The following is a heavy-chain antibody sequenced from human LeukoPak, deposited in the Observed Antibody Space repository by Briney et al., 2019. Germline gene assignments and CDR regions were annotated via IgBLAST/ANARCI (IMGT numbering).Heavy chain of an antibody. J-gene: IGHJ4*02. Sequence: GGSLRLSCAASGFTVSRNYMSWVRQAPGKGLEWLSIVYSGGSTYYADSVKGRFTISRDNSKNSLYLQMNSLRAEDTAVYYCARASKQLLALDYWGQGTLVTVSS. V-gene: IGHV3-53*01. CDR1: GFTVSRNY. CDR2: VYSGGST. CDR3: ARASKQLLALDY. D-gene: IGHD5-18*01.